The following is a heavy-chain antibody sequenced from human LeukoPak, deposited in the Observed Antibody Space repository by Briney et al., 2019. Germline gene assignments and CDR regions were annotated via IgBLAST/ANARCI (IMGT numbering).Heavy chain of an antibody. CDR3: AREVTRWGGGDAFDY. D-gene: IGHD5-24*01. CDR2: IYHSGST. Sequence: PSETLSLTCTVSGGSISSGGYYWSWIRQPPGKGLEWIGYIYHSGSTYYNPSLKSRVTISVDRSKNQFSLKLSSVTAADTAVYYCAREVTRWGGGDAFDYWGQGTLVTVSS. V-gene: IGHV4-30-2*01. J-gene: IGHJ4*02. CDR1: GGSISSGGYY.